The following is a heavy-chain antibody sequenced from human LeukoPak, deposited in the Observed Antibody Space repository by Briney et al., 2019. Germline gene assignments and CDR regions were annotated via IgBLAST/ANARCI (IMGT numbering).Heavy chain of an antibody. J-gene: IGHJ4*02. D-gene: IGHD6-13*01. V-gene: IGHV4-59*12. CDR1: GGSISSYF. CDR2: IYYSGNT. CDR3: ARLTTAAGSPYFDY. Sequence: ASETLSLTCTVSGGSISSYFYIWVRQPPGKGLEWIGYIYYSGNTNSNPSLKSRVTISVDTSKNQFSLKLSSVTAADTAVYYCARLTTAAGSPYFDYWGQGTLVTVSS.